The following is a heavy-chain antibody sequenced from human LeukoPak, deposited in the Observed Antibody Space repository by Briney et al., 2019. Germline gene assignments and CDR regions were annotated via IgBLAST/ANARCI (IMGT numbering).Heavy chain of an antibody. J-gene: IGHJ5*02. CDR1: GFTFSSHK. D-gene: IGHD2-15*01. V-gene: IGHV3-7*01. CDR2: VKRDGSET. Sequence: GGSLRLSCAASGFTFSSHKMRWVRQAPGKGLEWVADVKRDGSETYHVDSVKGRRTISRDNARNSLYLQMNSLRAEDTAIYYCARDFSWASDPWGQGTLVTVSS. CDR3: ARDFSWASDP.